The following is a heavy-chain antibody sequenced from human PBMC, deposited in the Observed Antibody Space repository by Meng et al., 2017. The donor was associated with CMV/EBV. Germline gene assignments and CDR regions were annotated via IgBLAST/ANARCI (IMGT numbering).Heavy chain of an antibody. D-gene: IGHD3-10*01. V-gene: IGHV3-21*01. Sequence: GGPLRLSCAASGFTFSSYSMNWVRQAPGKGLEWVSSISSSSSYIYYADSVKGRFTISRDNAKNSLYLQMNSLRAEDTAVYYCARSYYGSGTFDYWGQGPLVTVSS. J-gene: IGHJ4*02. CDR2: ISSSSSYI. CDR3: ARSYYGSGTFDY. CDR1: GFTFSSYS.